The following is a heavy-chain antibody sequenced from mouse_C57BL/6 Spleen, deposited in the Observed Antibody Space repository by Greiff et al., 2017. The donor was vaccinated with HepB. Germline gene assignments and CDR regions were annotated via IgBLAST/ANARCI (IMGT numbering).Heavy chain of an antibody. Sequence: QVQLKQPGAELVRPGSSVKLSCKASGYTFTSYWMHWVKQRPIQGLEWIGNIDPSDSETHYNQKFKDKATLTVDKSSSTAYMQLSSLTSEDSAVYYCARGGDYYYYFDYWGQGTTLTVSS. CDR2: IDPSDSET. D-gene: IGHD1-1*01. V-gene: IGHV1-52*01. CDR1: GYTFTSYW. J-gene: IGHJ2*01. CDR3: ARGGDYYYYFDY.